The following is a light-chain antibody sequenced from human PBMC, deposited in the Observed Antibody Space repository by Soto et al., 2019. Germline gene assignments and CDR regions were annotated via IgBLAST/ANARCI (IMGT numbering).Light chain of an antibody. CDR3: CSYAGSYTLL. CDR1: SSDVGAYNY. V-gene: IGLV2-11*01. J-gene: IGLJ2*01. Sequence: QSVLTQPRSVSGSPGQSVTISCTGTSSDVGAYNYVSWYQQHPGNAPKVMIYDVTKRPSGVPDRFSGSKSGNTASLTISGLQAEDEADYYCCSYAGSYTLLFGGGTKVTVL. CDR2: DVT.